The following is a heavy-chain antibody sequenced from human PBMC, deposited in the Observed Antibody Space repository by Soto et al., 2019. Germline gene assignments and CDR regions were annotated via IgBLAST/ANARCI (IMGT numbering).Heavy chain of an antibody. CDR2: IWYDGSNK. CDR3: ARDQRSGYYYEAFDI. Sequence: QVQLVESGGGVVQPGRSLRLSCAASGFTFSSYGMHWVRQAPGKGLEWVAVIWYDGSNKYYADSVKGRFTISRDNSKNTQYLQMNSLRAEDTAVYYCARDQRSGYYYEAFDIWGQGTMVTVSS. J-gene: IGHJ3*02. D-gene: IGHD3-22*01. V-gene: IGHV3-33*01. CDR1: GFTFSSYG.